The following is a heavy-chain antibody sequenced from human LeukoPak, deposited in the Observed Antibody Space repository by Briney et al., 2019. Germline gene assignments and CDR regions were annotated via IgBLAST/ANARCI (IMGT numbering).Heavy chain of an antibody. D-gene: IGHD4-23*01. V-gene: IGHV3-30*02. Sequence: GGSLRLSCAASGFTFSSYGMHWVRQAPGKGLEWVAFIRYDGSNKYSADFVKGRFTISKDNSKNTLYLQMNSLRAEDTAVYYCARHPWGDYGGNSYFDYWGQGTLVTVSS. CDR2: IRYDGSNK. J-gene: IGHJ4*02. CDR3: ARHPWGDYGGNSYFDY. CDR1: GFTFSSYG.